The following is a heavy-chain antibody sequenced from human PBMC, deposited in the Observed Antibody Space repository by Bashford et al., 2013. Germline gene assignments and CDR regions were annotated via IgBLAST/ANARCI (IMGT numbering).Heavy chain of an antibody. Sequence: SETLSLTCTVSGGSISGGGYYWSWIRQHPGKGLEWIGYIYYSGSTYYNPSLKSRVTISVDTSKNQFSLKLSSVTAADTAVYYCARAGWRGYCSGGSCPTKIPGWFDPSGPREP. D-gene: IGHD2-15*01. J-gene: IGHJ5*02. CDR3: ARAGWRGYCSGGSCPTKIPGWFDP. CDR2: IYYSGST. CDR1: GGSISGGGYY. V-gene: IGHV4-31*03.